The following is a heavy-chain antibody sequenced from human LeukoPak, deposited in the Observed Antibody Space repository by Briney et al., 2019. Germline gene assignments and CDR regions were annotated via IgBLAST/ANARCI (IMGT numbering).Heavy chain of an antibody. CDR1: GFTFSSYW. CDR3: ARDRGYYGSGSYYSSQYYYYMDV. D-gene: IGHD3-10*01. V-gene: IGHV3-7*01. J-gene: IGHJ6*03. Sequence: GGSLRLSCAASGFTFSSYWMSWVRQAPGKGLEWVANIKQDGSETHYVDSVKGRFTISRDNAKNSLYLQMNSLRAEDTAVYYCARDRGYYGSGSYYSSQYYYYMDVWGKGTTVTISS. CDR2: IKQDGSET.